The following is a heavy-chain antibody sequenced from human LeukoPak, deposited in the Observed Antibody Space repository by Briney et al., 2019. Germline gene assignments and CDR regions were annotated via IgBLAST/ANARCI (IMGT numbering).Heavy chain of an antibody. CDR2: ISAYNGNT. D-gene: IGHD2-2*01. CDR3: ARDLVVVPAAKWSL. Sequence: GASVKVSCKASGYTFTSYGISWVRQAPGQGLEWMGWISAYNGNTNYAQKLQGRVTMTTDTSTSTAYMGLRSLRSDDTAVYYCARDLVVVPAAKWSLWGQGTLVTVSS. V-gene: IGHV1-18*01. J-gene: IGHJ4*02. CDR1: GYTFTSYG.